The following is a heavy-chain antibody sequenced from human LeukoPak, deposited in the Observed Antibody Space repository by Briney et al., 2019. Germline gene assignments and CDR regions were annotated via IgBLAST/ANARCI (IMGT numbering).Heavy chain of an antibody. CDR3: ARHPSSMVRGVINRFDY. V-gene: IGHV4-59*08. D-gene: IGHD3-10*01. Sequence: SETLSLTCTVSGGSISSYYWSWIRQPPGKGLEWIGYIYYSGSTNYNPSLKSRVTISVDTSKNQFSLKLSSVTAADTAVYYCARHPSSMVRGVINRFDYWGQGTLVTVSS. CDR2: IYYSGST. CDR1: GGSISSYY. J-gene: IGHJ4*02.